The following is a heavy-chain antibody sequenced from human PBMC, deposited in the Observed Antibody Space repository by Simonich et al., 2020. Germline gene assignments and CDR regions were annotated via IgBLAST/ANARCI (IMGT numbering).Heavy chain of an antibody. CDR3: ARHLQLGPFDY. D-gene: IGHD1-1*01. J-gene: IGHJ4*02. CDR2: SNHMRST. V-gene: IGHV4-34*01. Sequence: QVQLQQCGAGLLKPSETLSLTCAVYGGSFSGYYWSWILQPPGKVLEWIGVSNHMRSTNYNPSLKSRVTISVDTSKNQFSLKLSSVTAADTAVYYCARHLQLGPFDYWGQGTLVTVSS. CDR1: GGSFSGYY.